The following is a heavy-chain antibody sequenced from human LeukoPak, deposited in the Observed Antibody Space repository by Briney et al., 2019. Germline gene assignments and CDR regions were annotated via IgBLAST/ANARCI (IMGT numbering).Heavy chain of an antibody. D-gene: IGHD6-13*01. CDR1: GFTFSSYA. J-gene: IGHJ4*02. Sequence: GGSLRLSCAASGFTFSSYAMSWVRQAPGRGLDWVSGISGSDGSTYYADSVKGRFTISRDNSKNTLYLQMNSLRAEDTAVYYCAKERSGIPAAANYWGQGTLVTVSS. V-gene: IGHV3-23*01. CDR3: AKERSGIPAAANY. CDR2: ISGSDGST.